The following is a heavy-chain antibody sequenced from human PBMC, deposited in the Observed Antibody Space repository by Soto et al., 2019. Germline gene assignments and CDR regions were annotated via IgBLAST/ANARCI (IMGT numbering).Heavy chain of an antibody. D-gene: IGHD6-6*01. V-gene: IGHV1-46*01. CDR2: INPSDGST. Sequence: AASVKVSCKASGYTFTSYYMHWVRQAPGQGLEWMGIINPSDGSTSYAQKFQGRVTMTRDTSTSTVYMELSSLRSEDTAVYYCAREDADRGAARWYSLDYWGKGTLVTV. CDR1: GYTFTSYY. CDR3: AREDADRGAARWYSLDY. J-gene: IGHJ4*02.